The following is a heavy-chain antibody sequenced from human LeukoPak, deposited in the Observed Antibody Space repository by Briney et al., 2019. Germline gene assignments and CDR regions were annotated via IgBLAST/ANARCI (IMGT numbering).Heavy chain of an antibody. Sequence: GGSLRLSCAASGFTFSSYAMHWVRHASGKGLEWVGRIRSKANSYATAYAASVKGRFTISRDDSKNTAYLQMNSLKTEDTAVYYCTRLIGYYYDSSGYAGYNDYWGQGTLVTVSS. CDR1: GFTFSSYA. CDR3: TRLIGYYYDSSGYAGYNDY. D-gene: IGHD3-22*01. CDR2: IRSKANSYAT. V-gene: IGHV3-73*01. J-gene: IGHJ4*02.